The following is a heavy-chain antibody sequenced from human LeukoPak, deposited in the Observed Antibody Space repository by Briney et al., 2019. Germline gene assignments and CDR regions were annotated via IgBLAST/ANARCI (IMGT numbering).Heavy chain of an antibody. J-gene: IGHJ4*02. D-gene: IGHD2-15*01. CDR1: GYTFTSYW. CDR2: IYPGDSDT. Sequence: KVSCKASGYTFTSYWIGWVRQMPGKGLEWMGIIYPGDSDTRYSPSFQGQVTISADKSISTAYLQWSSLKASDTAIYYCARGRGYCSGGSCYYFDFWGQGTLVTVSS. V-gene: IGHV5-51*01. CDR3: ARGRGYCSGGSCYYFDF.